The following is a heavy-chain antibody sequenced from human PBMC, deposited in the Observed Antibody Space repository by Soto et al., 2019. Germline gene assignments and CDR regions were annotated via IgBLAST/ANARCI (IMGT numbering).Heavy chain of an antibody. CDR2: IYPGDSDT. D-gene: IGHD6-19*01. J-gene: IGHJ3*02. V-gene: IGHV5-51*01. CDR3: ARSIAVASDAFDI. CDR1: GYSFTSYW. Sequence: GESLKISCKGSGYSFTSYWIGWVRQMPGKGLEWMGIIYPGDSDTRYSPSFQGQVTISADKSISTAYLQWSSLKTSDTAMYYCARSIAVASDAFDIWGKGTMGTVSS.